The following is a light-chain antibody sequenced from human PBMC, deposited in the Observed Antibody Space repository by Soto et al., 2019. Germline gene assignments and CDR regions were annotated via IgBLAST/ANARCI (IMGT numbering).Light chain of an antibody. CDR2: AAS. CDR1: QGIRND. V-gene: IGKV1-17*01. J-gene: IGKJ5*01. CDR3: LQHNSYPLT. Sequence: DIQMTQSPSSLSASVGDRVTITCRASQGIRNDVGWYQQKPGKAPKRLIYAASSVQSGVPSRFSGSGSGTEFTLTISSLQPEDFATYYCLQHNSYPLTFGQGTRLEIK.